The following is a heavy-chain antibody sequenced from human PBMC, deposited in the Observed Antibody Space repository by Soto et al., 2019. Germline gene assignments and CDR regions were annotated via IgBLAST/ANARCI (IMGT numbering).Heavy chain of an antibody. CDR1: GGSISSSNW. D-gene: IGHD1-7*01. CDR3: ARDWYNWNYGRMDV. J-gene: IGHJ6*02. Sequence: SETLSLTCAVSGGSISSSNWWSWVRQPPGKGLEWIGEIYHSGSTNYNPSLKSRVTISVDKSKNQFSLKLSSVTAADTAVYYCARDWYNWNYGRMDVWGQGTTVTVSS. V-gene: IGHV4-4*02. CDR2: IYHSGST.